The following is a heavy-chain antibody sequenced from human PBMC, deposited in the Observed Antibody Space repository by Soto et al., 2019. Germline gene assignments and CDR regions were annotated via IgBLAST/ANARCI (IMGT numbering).Heavy chain of an antibody. Sequence: ASVKVSCKASGYTFTSYGISWVRQAPGQGLEWMGWISAYNGNTNYAQKLQGRVTMTTDTSTSTAYMELGSLRSDDTAVYYCARDEWGYSYGYNYYYYGMDVWGQGXTVTVYS. D-gene: IGHD5-18*01. V-gene: IGHV1-18*01. CDR1: GYTFTSYG. CDR3: ARDEWGYSYGYNYYYYGMDV. CDR2: ISAYNGNT. J-gene: IGHJ6*02.